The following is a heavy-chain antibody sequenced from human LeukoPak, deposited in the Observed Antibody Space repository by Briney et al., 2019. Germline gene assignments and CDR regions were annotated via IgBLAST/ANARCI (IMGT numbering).Heavy chain of an antibody. Sequence: QPGRSLRLSCAASGFTFSSYAMHWVRQAPGKGLEWVAVISYDGSNKYYADSVKGRFTIPRDNSKNTLYLQMNSLRAEDTAVYYCARDYRRGYSSGHDAFDIWGQGTMVTVSS. CDR3: ARDYRRGYSSGHDAFDI. CDR1: GFTFSSYA. J-gene: IGHJ3*02. D-gene: IGHD6-19*01. V-gene: IGHV3-30*04. CDR2: ISYDGSNK.